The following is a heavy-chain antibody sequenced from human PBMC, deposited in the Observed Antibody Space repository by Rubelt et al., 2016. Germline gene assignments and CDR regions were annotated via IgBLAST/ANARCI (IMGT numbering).Heavy chain of an antibody. D-gene: IGHD3-22*01. CDR2: IYYSGST. CDR3: ARGGAKGYYDSSGYFGY. J-gene: IGHJ4*02. CDR1: GGSISSSSYY. V-gene: IGHV4-39*07. Sequence: QLQLQESGPGLVKPSETLSLTCTVSGGSISSSSYYWGWIRQPPGKGLEWIGSIYYSGSTYYNPSLKSRVTISVDTSKNQFSLKGSSVTAADTAVYYCARGGAKGYYDSSGYFGYWGQGTLVTVSS.